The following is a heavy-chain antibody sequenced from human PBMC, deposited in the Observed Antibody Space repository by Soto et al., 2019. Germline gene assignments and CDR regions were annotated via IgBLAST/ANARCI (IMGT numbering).Heavy chain of an antibody. CDR2: IKHGGSS. V-gene: IGHV4-34*01. J-gene: IGHJ3*02. CDR1: AGSFSHYY. Sequence: QVQQQPWGAGLLKPSETLSLTCTVYAGSFSHYYWNWIRQSPGKGLEWIGKIKHGGSSSYNPSLRSRVSISVDMSKNQFSLTLSSETAADTADYYCARGGSSDWQVALDIWGLGTMVPVSS. D-gene: IGHD6-19*01. CDR3: ARGGSSDWQVALDI.